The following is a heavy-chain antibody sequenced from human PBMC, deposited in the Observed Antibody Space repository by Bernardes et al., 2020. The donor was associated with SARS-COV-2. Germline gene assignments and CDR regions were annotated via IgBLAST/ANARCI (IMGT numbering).Heavy chain of an antibody. D-gene: IGHD5-12*01. Sequence: GSLRLSCAASGFTLSSYWMHWVRQAPGEGLVWVSRIKSDGSDTIYADSVKGRFTISSDSSKNTVYLQMNSLRLEDTGVYYCARKSGHDYGMDVWGQGTTVAVSS. CDR1: GFTLSSYW. CDR2: IKSDGSDT. J-gene: IGHJ6*02. V-gene: IGHV3-74*01. CDR3: ARKSGHDYGMDV.